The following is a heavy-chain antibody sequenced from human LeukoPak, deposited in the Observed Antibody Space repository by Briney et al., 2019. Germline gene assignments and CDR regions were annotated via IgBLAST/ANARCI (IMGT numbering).Heavy chain of an antibody. CDR2: ISGSGGST. D-gene: IGHD6-6*01. CDR3: AKVEYSSTSRFDY. J-gene: IGHJ4*02. CDR1: GFTFSSYA. Sequence: GGSLRLSCAASGFTFSSYAMSWVRQAPGKGLDWVSAISGSGGSTYYADSVKGRFTISRDNSKNTLNLQMNSLRADDTAVYYCAKVEYSSTSRFDYWGKGTLVTVSS. V-gene: IGHV3-23*01.